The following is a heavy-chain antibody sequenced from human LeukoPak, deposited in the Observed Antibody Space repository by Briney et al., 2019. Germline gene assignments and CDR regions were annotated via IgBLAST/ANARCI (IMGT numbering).Heavy chain of an antibody. D-gene: IGHD2-21*02. V-gene: IGHV5-51*01. J-gene: IGHJ5*02. CDR2: IYPGDSGT. CDR1: GYSFTSYW. Sequence: GESLKISCKGSGYSFTSYWIGWVRQMPGKGLEWMGIIYPGDSGTRYSPSFQGQVTISADKSISTAYLQWSSLKASDTAMYYCARRSLAYCGGDCSSPWFDPWGQRTLVTVSS. CDR3: ARRSLAYCGGDCSSPWFDP.